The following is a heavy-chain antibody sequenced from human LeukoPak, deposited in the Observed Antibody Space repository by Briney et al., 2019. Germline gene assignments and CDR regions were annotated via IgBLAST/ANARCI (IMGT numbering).Heavy chain of an antibody. CDR3: ARVSTEKDPTYWYFDL. V-gene: IGHV4-34*01. CDR1: GGSFSGYF. D-gene: IGHD1-14*01. CDR2: ITPSGST. Sequence: SETLSLTCVVYGGSFSGYFWSWIRQPPGKGLEWIGEITPSGSTNYNPSLKSRVSISIDTSKNQFSLKLSSVTAADTAVYYCARVSTEKDPTYWYFDLWGRGTLVTVSS. J-gene: IGHJ2*01.